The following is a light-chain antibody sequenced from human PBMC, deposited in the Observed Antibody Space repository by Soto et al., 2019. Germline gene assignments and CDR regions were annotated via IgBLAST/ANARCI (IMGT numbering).Light chain of an antibody. CDR3: QQYGSSQFT. J-gene: IGKJ3*01. V-gene: IGKV3-20*01. Sequence: EIVLTQSPGTLSLSPGETATLSCRASQTIGRTYLAWYQQKPGQAPRLLIFGTSSRATGIPDRFSGSGSGTDFTLSISRLEPEDFAVYYCQQYGSSQFTFGPGTKVNIK. CDR2: GTS. CDR1: QTIGRTY.